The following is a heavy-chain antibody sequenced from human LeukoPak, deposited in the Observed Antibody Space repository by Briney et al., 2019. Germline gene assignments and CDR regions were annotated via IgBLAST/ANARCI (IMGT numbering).Heavy chain of an antibody. J-gene: IGHJ4*02. V-gene: IGHV3-9*01. CDR1: RFTFDGYP. D-gene: IGHD3-22*01. CDR2: ISWNSNSI. Sequence: GGSLRLSCAASRFTFDGYPMHWVRQAPGKGLEWVSGISWNSNSIDYADSVKGRFTVSRDNAKNSLYLQMNSLRPEDTGLYYCAKDVYYYKNSGALDYWGQGTLVTVSS. CDR3: AKDVYYYKNSGALDY.